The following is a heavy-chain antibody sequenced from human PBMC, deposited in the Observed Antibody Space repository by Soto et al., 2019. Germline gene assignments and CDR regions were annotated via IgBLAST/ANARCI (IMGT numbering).Heavy chain of an antibody. V-gene: IGHV1-18*01. CDR1: GYTFTSYG. D-gene: IGHD2-2*01. CDR2: ISAYNGNT. CDR3: ARGYCSSTSCYVLSDFDY. J-gene: IGHJ4*02. Sequence: ASVKVSCKASGYTFTSYGISWVRQAPGQGLEWMGWISAYNGNTNYAQKLQGRVTMTTDTSTCTAYMELRSLRSDDTAVYYCARGYCSSTSCYVLSDFDYWGQGTLVTVSS.